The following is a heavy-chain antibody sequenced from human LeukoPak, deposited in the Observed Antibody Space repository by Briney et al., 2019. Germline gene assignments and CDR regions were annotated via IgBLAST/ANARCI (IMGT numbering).Heavy chain of an antibody. D-gene: IGHD2-15*01. CDR1: GFTFSSYG. CDR2: IWYDGSNK. J-gene: IGHJ4*02. V-gene: IGHV3-33*01. CDR3: ARESEGSGGSCLPDY. Sequence: PGGSLRLSCAASGFTFSSYGMHWVRQAPGKGLEWVAVIWYDGSNKYYADSVKGRFTISRDNSKNTLYLQMNSLRAEDTAVYYCARESEGSGGSCLPDYWGQGTLVTVSS.